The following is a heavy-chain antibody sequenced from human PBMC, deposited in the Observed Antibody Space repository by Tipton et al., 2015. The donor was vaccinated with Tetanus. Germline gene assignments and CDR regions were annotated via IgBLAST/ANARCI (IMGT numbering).Heavy chain of an antibody. Sequence: SLRLSCAASGFSFSTFTMTWVRQAPGKGLEWVSAIGGGGATSFYGDSVKGRFTISRDNSKNILSLQMNSLRDEDTAVYYCATFKAVYSGARLNYFKYWGQGTLVTVSS. CDR2: IGGGGATS. V-gene: IGHV3-23*01. J-gene: IGHJ4*02. CDR1: GFSFSTFT. CDR3: ATFKAVYSGARLNYFKY. D-gene: IGHD1-26*01.